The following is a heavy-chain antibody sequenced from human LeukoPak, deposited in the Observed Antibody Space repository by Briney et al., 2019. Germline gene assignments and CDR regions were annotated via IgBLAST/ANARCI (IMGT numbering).Heavy chain of an antibody. Sequence: GGSLRLSCAASGFTFSSQAMSWVRQAPGKGLEYVSGITIGGDSTFYADSVKGRFTISRDNSKNTLYLQLNGLGAEDTAVYHCVKGGGSGGQGRLDYWGQGSLVTVSS. V-gene: IGHV3-23*01. D-gene: IGHD3-10*01. J-gene: IGHJ4*02. CDR1: GFTFSSQA. CDR2: ITIGGDST. CDR3: VKGGGSGGQGRLDY.